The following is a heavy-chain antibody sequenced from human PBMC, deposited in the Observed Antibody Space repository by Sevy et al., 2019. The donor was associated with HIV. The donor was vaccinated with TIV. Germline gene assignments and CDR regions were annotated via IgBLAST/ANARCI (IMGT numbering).Heavy chain of an antibody. CDR3: ARPNRGYSYGYYDAFDI. V-gene: IGHV1-3*01. Sequence: ASVKVSCKASGYTFTSYAMHWVRQAPGQRLEWMGWINAGNGNTKYSQKFQGRVTITRDTSASTAYIELSSLRSEDTAVYYCARPNRGYSYGYYDAFDIWGQGTMVTVSS. CDR2: INAGNGNT. CDR1: GYTFTSYA. J-gene: IGHJ3*02. D-gene: IGHD5-18*01.